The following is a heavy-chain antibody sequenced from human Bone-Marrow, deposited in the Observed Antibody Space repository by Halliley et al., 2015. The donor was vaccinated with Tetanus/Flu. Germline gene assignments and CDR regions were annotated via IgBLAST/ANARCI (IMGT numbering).Heavy chain of an antibody. D-gene: IGHD3-10*01. J-gene: IGHJ4*02. V-gene: IGHV4-59*01. Sequence: TLSLTCSVSGDSISDSYFSWIRQPPGKGLEWIGYIYSGSSSYNPSLKSRVTISADISKNHFPLRLTSVTAADTATYYCARAFRYYGSADSWGQGALVTVSS. CDR3: ARAFRYYGSADS. CDR1: GDSISDSY. CDR2: IYSGSS.